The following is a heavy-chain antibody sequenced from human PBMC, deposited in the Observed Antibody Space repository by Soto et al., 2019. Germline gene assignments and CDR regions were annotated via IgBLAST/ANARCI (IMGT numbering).Heavy chain of an antibody. D-gene: IGHD6-19*01. CDR2: IRAYNGNT. CDR3: ARGSSGRPNDAFDI. CDR1: GYTFTSYG. Sequence: ASVKVSCKASGYTFTSYGISWVRQAPGQGLEWMGWIRAYNGNTNYAQKLQGRVTMTTDTSTSTAYMELRSLRSDDTAVYYCARGSSGRPNDAFDIWGQGTMVTVSS. V-gene: IGHV1-18*01. J-gene: IGHJ3*02.